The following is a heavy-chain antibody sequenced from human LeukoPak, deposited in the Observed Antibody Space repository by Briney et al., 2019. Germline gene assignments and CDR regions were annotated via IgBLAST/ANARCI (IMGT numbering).Heavy chain of an antibody. Sequence: GGSLRLSCAASGFTFSSYSMNWVRQAPGKGLEWVSSITSSSSYIYYADSVKGRFTISRDNSKNTLYVQMNSLRAEGTAVYYCAKDRAQNDYWGQGTLVTVSS. CDR3: AKDRAQNDY. J-gene: IGHJ4*02. CDR1: GFTFSSYS. V-gene: IGHV3-21*04. CDR2: ITSSSSYI. D-gene: IGHD5-24*01.